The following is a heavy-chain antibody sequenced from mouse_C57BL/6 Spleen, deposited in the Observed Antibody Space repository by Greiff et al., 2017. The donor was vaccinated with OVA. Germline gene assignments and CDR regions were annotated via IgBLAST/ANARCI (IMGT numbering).Heavy chain of an antibody. CDR1: GYTFTSYW. CDR2: IDPSDSYT. V-gene: IGHV1-69*01. J-gene: IGHJ4*01. CDR3: ARYVSYAMDY. Sequence: QVQLQQSGAELARPGASVKLSCKASGYTFTSYWMHWVKQRPGQGLEWIGEIDPSDSYTNYNQKFKGKSTLTVDKSSSTAYMQLSSLTSEDSAVYYCARYVSYAMDYWGQGTSVTVSS. D-gene: IGHD6-2*01.